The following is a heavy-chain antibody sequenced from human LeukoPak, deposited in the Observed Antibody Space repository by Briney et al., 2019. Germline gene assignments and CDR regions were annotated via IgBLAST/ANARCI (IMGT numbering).Heavy chain of an antibody. CDR2: IYSGGST. V-gene: IGHV3-66*01. CDR1: GFTVSTNY. J-gene: IGHJ3*02. CDR3: ASYRYGSSSAFDI. Sequence: GGSLRLSCGASGFTVSTNYMSWVRQAPGKGLEWVSIIYSGGSTYYADSVKGRFTISRDNSKNTLYLQMNSLRAEDTAVYYCASYRYGSSSAFDIWGQGTMVTVSS. D-gene: IGHD6-6*01.